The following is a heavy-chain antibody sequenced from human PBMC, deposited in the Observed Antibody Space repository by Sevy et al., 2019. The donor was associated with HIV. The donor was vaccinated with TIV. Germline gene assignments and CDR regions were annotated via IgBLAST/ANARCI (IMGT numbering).Heavy chain of an antibody. V-gene: IGHV3-15*01. CDR1: GFTFSNAW. J-gene: IGHJ4*02. Sequence: GGSLRLSCAASGFTFSNAWMSWVRQAPGKGLEWVGRIKSKTDGGTTDYAAPVKGRFTISRDDSKNTLYLQMNSLKTEDTAVYYCTTDHTPFYYYDSSGYSVDYWGQRTLVTVSS. CDR3: TTDHTPFYYYDSSGYSVDY. CDR2: IKSKTDGGTT. D-gene: IGHD3-22*01.